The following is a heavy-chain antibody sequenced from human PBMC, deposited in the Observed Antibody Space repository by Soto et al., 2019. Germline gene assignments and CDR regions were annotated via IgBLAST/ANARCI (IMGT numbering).Heavy chain of an antibody. CDR2: ISISSGNT. CDR1: GYTFSDYG. Sequence: GASVKVSCKASGYTFSDYGITWVRQAPGQGLEWMGWISISSGNTHFEESLQGRVTMTSDKTSTAYMELWRLRSDDSAMYYCARSYNYGSYWYFDLWRRGTLVTVSS. D-gene: IGHD3-10*01. J-gene: IGHJ2*01. V-gene: IGHV1-18*04. CDR3: ARSYNYGSYWYFDL.